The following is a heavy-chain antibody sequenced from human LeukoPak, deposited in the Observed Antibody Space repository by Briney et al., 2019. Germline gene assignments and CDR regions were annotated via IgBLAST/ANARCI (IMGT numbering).Heavy chain of an antibody. CDR2: NSCNGGST. CDR3: ARVSAMVIMNYYYYYMDV. Sequence: RTGGALRLSCAAPGFTFDDYGMSWVRQAPGKVLPWVSGNSCNGGSTDSADSVKGRFTISRDNAKNSLYLQMNSLRAEDTDLYYCARVSAMVIMNYYYYYMDVWGKGTTVTVSS. V-gene: IGHV3-20*04. J-gene: IGHJ6*03. D-gene: IGHD5-18*01. CDR1: GFTFDDYG.